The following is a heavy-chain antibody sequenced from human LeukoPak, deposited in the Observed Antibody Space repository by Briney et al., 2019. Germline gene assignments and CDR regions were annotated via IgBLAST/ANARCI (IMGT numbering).Heavy chain of an antibody. V-gene: IGHV5-51*01. CDR1: GYSFTSYW. D-gene: IGHD3-22*01. Sequence: GESLQISCKGSGYSFTSYWIGWVRQMPGKGLEWMGIIYPGDSDTRYSPSFQGQVTISADKSISTAYLQWSSLKASDTAMYYCARPYDSSGYYYGYFDYWGQGTLVTVSS. CDR2: IYPGDSDT. CDR3: ARPYDSSGYYYGYFDY. J-gene: IGHJ4*02.